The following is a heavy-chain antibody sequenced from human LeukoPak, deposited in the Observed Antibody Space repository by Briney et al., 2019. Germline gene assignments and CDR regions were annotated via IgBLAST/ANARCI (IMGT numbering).Heavy chain of an antibody. D-gene: IGHD2-15*01. Sequence: ASETLSLTCAVYGGSFSGYYWSWIRQPPGKGLEWIGEINHSGSTNYNPSLNSRATISVDTSKNQFSLKLNSMTAADTAVYYCARELLSCSGSSCQSGDYWGQGTLVTVSS. V-gene: IGHV4-34*01. CDR2: INHSGST. J-gene: IGHJ4*02. CDR1: GGSFSGYY. CDR3: ARELLSCSGSSCQSGDY.